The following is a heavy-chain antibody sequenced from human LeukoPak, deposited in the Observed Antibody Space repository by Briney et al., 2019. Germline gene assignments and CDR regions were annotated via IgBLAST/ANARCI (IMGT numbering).Heavy chain of an antibody. D-gene: IGHD3-22*01. CDR3: ASDALSTMIVAN. Sequence: VSVKVSCKASGYTFTSYGISWVRQAPGQGLEWMGWINPNSGGTNYAQKFQGRVTMTRDTSISTAYMELSRLRSDDTAVYYCASDALSTMIVANWGQGTLVTVSS. CDR1: GYTFTSYG. V-gene: IGHV1-2*02. CDR2: INPNSGGT. J-gene: IGHJ4*02.